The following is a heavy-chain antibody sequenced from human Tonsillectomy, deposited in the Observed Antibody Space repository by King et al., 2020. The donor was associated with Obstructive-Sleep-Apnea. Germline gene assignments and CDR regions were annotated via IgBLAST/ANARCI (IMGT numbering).Heavy chain of an antibody. CDR2: INPNSGGT. J-gene: IGHJ4*02. CDR3: ARGWGSFDY. V-gene: IGHV1-2*04. CDR1: GHTFTDNY. Sequence: HVQLVESGAEVKKPGASVKVSCKASGHTFTDNYMHWVRQAPGQGLEWMGWINPNSGGTNYAQKFQGWGTMTRHTSSTTAYMELSRLNDTAVYYCARGWGSFDYWGQGTLVTVSS. D-gene: IGHD3-16*01.